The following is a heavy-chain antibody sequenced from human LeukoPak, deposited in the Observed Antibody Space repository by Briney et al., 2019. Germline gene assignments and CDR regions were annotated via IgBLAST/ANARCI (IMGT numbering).Heavy chain of an antibody. CDR2: IGPVGDP. D-gene: IGHD3-10*01. Sequence: PGGSLRLSCAASGFSFSSYDMHWVRQATGKGLEWVSAIGPVGDPYYSGSVKGRFTISRENAKNSFYLQMNSLRAGDTAVYYCAREGEVDAFDIWGQGTMVAVSS. CDR1: GFSFSSYD. CDR3: AREGEVDAFDI. J-gene: IGHJ3*02. V-gene: IGHV3-13*05.